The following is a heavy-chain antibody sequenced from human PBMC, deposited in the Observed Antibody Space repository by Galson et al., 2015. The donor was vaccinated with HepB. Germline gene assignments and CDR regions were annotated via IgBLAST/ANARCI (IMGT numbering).Heavy chain of an antibody. CDR1: GFTFSPYH. D-gene: IGHD1-26*01. V-gene: IGHV3-21*01. J-gene: IGHJ4*02. CDR2: ISFSGSYV. Sequence: SLRLSCAASGFTFSPYHMNWVRQVPGKGLEWVSSISFSGSYVDYADSVKGRFTISRDNAKNSLFLQMNSLGAEDMAVYYCARGRETFDCWGQGTLVTVSS. CDR3: ARGRETFDC.